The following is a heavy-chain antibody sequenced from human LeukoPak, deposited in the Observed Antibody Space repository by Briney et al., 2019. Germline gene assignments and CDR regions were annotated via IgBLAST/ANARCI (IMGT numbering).Heavy chain of an antibody. D-gene: IGHD1-1*01. CDR3: ARWNEGFDY. CDR2: IYYSGST. J-gene: IGHJ4*02. Sequence: SETLSLTCTVSGGSSRSYYWGWIRQPPGKGLEWIGYIYYSGSTNYNPSLKSRVTISVDTSKNQIPLRLSSVTAADTAVYYCARWNEGFDYWGQGTLVTVSS. V-gene: IGHV4-59*01. CDR1: GGSSRSYY.